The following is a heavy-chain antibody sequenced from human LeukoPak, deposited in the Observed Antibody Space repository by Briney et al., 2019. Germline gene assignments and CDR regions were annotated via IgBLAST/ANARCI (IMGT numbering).Heavy chain of an antibody. D-gene: IGHD1-26*01. V-gene: IGHV3-72*01. CDR2: TRNKANSYIT. CDR3: ARSGRSGSYYSDFDY. CDR1: GFTFSDHY. Sequence: GGSLRLSCAASGFTFSDHYMDWVRQAPGKGLEWVGRTRNKANSYITEYAASVKGRFTISRDDSNNSLYLQMNSLKTDDTAVYYCARSGRSGSYYSDFDYWGQGTLVTVSS. J-gene: IGHJ4*02.